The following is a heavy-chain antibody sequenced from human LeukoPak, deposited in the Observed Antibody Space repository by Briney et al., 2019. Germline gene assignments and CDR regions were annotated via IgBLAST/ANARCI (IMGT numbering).Heavy chain of an antibody. CDR2: IYMSGST. J-gene: IGHJ4*02. CDR3: ARDQLVGGYPDY. Sequence: ASETLSLTCTVSGGSITSGDYYWNWIRQPAGKGLEWIGRIYMSGSTDYNPSLKSRVTISLDVSKNQFSLKLSSVTAADTAVYYCARDQLVGGYPDYWGQGTLVTVSS. V-gene: IGHV4-61*02. CDR1: GGSITSGDYY. D-gene: IGHD5-12*01.